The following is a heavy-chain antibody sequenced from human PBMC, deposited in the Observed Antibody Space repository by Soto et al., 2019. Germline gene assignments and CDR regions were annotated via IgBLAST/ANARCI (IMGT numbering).Heavy chain of an antibody. Sequence: QVQLVQSGAEVKKPGSSVKVSCKASGGTFSSYAISWVRQAPGQGLEWMGGIVLIFGTANYAQKFRGRVTITGDESTSTAYMELSSLRSEDTDVYYCARDPGGSYYESRGLVFRYYYGMDVWGQGTTVTASS. CDR3: ARDPGGSYYESRGLVFRYYYGMDV. D-gene: IGHD1-26*01. CDR2: IVLIFGTA. V-gene: IGHV1-69*01. J-gene: IGHJ6*02. CDR1: GGTFSSYA.